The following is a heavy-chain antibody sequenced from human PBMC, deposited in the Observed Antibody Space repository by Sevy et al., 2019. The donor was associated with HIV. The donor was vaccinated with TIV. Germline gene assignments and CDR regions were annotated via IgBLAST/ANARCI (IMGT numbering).Heavy chain of an antibody. J-gene: IGHJ6*02. CDR3: ARSGGFSDHGMDV. D-gene: IGHD3-10*01. V-gene: IGHV1-8*01. CDR2: MSPSSGNT. Sequence: ASVKVSCKASGYAFISFDINWVRQATGQGLEWMGWMSPSSGNTAYAQKFQGRVTMTRSTSISTAYMDLSSLTSEDTAVYFCARSGGFSDHGMDVWGQGATVTVSS. CDR1: GYAFISFD.